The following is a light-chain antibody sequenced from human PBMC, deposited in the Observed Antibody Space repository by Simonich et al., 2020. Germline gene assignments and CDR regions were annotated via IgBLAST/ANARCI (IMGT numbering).Light chain of an antibody. J-gene: IGLJ2*01. CDR3: CSYAGSSTVV. Sequence: QSALTQPASVSGSPGQSITISCTGTSRDVGSYNLVPWYQQHPGKAPKLMIYEGRKRPSGVSKRFSGSKSGNMASLTISGLQAEDEADYYCCSYAGSSTVVFGGGTKLTVL. CDR2: EGR. V-gene: IGLV2-23*01. CDR1: SRDVGSYNL.